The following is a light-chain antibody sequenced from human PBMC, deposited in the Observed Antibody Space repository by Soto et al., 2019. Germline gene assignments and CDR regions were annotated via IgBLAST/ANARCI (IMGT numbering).Light chain of an antibody. CDR1: QSVSSY. CDR2: GAS. CDR3: QQRRSWQVT. Sequence: EIVMTQSPATLSVSPGERATLSCRASQSVSSYLAWYQQKPGQAPRLLIYGASTRATGIPARFSGSGSGTEFTLTISSLEPEDFAVYYCQQRRSWQVTFGQGTRLEIK. J-gene: IGKJ5*01. V-gene: IGKV3-15*01.